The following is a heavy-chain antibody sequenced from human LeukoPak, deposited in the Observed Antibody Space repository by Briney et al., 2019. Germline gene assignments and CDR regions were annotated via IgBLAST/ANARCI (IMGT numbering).Heavy chain of an antibody. Sequence: GASVKVSCKASGYTFTGYYMHWVRQAPGQGLEWMGWINPNSGGTNYAQKFQGRVTMTRDTSISTAYMELSRMSSDDTAVYYCARDYPDPDWSAPDYWGQGTLVTVSS. D-gene: IGHD3/OR15-3a*01. CDR3: ARDYPDPDWSAPDY. CDR1: GYTFTGYY. V-gene: IGHV1-2*02. J-gene: IGHJ4*02. CDR2: INPNSGGT.